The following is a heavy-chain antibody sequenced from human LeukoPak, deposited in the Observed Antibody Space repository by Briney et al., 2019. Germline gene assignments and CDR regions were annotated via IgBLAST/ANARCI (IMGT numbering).Heavy chain of an antibody. V-gene: IGHV3-74*01. D-gene: IGHD3-22*01. Sequence: GGSLRLSCAASGFTFSSYWMHWVRQAPGKGLVWVSRINSDGINTSYADSVKGRFTISRDNAKNALNLQMNSLRAEDTAVYYCARDLGQYYDTSDNWFDTWGQGTLVTVSS. CDR3: ARDLGQYYDTSDNWFDT. CDR1: GFTFSSYW. CDR2: INSDGINT. J-gene: IGHJ5*02.